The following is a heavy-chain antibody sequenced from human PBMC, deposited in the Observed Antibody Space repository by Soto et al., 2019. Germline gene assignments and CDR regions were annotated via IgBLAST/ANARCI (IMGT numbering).Heavy chain of an antibody. V-gene: IGHV3-64*01. CDR3: ARGRVKDRSGWATYFGY. J-gene: IGHJ4*02. Sequence: EVQLVESGGGLVQPGGSLRLSCAASGFTFSGYSMFWVRQAPGKGLELVSAISNNGSNTFYAKSVKGRFTISRDNSKNTMYLQMGSLRAEDMAEYYCARGRVKDRSGWATYFGYWGQG. CDR1: GFTFSGYS. CDR2: ISNNGSNT. D-gene: IGHD6-19*01.